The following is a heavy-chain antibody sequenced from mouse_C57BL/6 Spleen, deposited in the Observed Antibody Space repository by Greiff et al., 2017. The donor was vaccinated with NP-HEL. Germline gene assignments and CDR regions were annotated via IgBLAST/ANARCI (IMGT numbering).Heavy chain of an antibody. CDR2: ISGGGGNT. V-gene: IGHV5-9*01. J-gene: IGHJ1*03. CDR3: ARAAVVDTGYFDV. CDR1: GFTFSSYT. Sequence: EVKVVESGGGLVKPGGSLKLSCAASGFTFSSYTMSWVRQTPEKRLEWVATISGGGGNTYYPDSVKGRITISRDNAKNTLYLQMSSLRSEDAALYYCARAAVVDTGYFDVWGTGTTVTVSS. D-gene: IGHD1-1*01.